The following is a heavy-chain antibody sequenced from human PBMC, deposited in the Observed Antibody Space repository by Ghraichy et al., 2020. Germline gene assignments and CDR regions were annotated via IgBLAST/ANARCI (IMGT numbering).Heavy chain of an antibody. D-gene: IGHD1-20*01. CDR2: IYYSGST. Sequence: GSLSLTCTVSGGSISSSSYYWGWIRQPPGKGLEWIGSIYYSGSTYYNPSLKSRVTISVDTSKNQFSLKLSSVTAADTAVYYCARQLTANWFDPWGQGTLVTVSS. CDR1: GGSISSSSYY. V-gene: IGHV4-39*01. CDR3: ARQLTANWFDP. J-gene: IGHJ5*02.